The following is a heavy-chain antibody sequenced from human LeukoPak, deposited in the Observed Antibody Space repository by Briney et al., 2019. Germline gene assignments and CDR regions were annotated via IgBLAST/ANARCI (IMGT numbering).Heavy chain of an antibody. D-gene: IGHD3-10*01. CDR2: IYYSGST. V-gene: IGHV4-61*01. Sequence: SETLSLTCTVSGGSISSSSYYWSWIRQPPGKGLEWIGYIYYSGSTNYNPSLKSRVTISVDTSKNQFSLKLSSVTAADTAVYYCAREIVGYYGSGPLDYWGQGTLVTVSS. J-gene: IGHJ4*02. CDR1: GGSISSSSYY. CDR3: AREIVGYYGSGPLDY.